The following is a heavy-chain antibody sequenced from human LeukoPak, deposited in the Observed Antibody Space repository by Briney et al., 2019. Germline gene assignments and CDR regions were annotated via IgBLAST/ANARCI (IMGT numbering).Heavy chain of an antibody. CDR1: GYSFTSNV. J-gene: IGHJ4*02. Sequence: ASVKVSCKASGYSFTSNVISWVRQAPGQGLEWMGWISAYNGNTNYAQKFQGRVTMTRDTSISTAYMELSRLRSDDTAVYYCARDLGVGGTGRWSTQGVFDYWGQGTLVTVSS. CDR2: ISAYNGNT. D-gene: IGHD3/OR15-3a*01. CDR3: ARDLGVGGTGRWSTQGVFDY. V-gene: IGHV1-18*01.